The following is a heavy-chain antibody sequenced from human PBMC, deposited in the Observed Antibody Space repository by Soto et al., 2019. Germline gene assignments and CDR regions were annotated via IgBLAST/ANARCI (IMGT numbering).Heavy chain of an antibody. J-gene: IGHJ3*02. CDR2: MNPNSGNT. D-gene: IGHD4-17*01. CDR1: GYTFTSYD. Sequence: ASVKVSCKASGYTFTSYDINWVRQATGQGLEWMGWMNPNSGNTGYAQKFQGRVTMTRNTSISTAYMELRSLRSEDTAVYYCARVVATVTPDDAFDIWGQGTMVTVSS. CDR3: ARVVATVTPDDAFDI. V-gene: IGHV1-8*01.